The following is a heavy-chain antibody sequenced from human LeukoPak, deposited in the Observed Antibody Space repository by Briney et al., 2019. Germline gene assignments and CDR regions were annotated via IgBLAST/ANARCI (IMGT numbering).Heavy chain of an antibody. V-gene: IGHV4-59*01. CDR1: GGSISPYY. CDR3: ARRAAAVGTYYMDV. Sequence: SETLSLTCTVSGGSISPYYWNWIRQPPGKGLEWIGYIYYSGGTNYNASLTSRVTISVDTSQNQFSLRLSSVTAADTAVYYCARRAAAVGTYYMDVWGKGTTATVSS. D-gene: IGHD6-13*01. CDR2: IYYSGGT. J-gene: IGHJ6*03.